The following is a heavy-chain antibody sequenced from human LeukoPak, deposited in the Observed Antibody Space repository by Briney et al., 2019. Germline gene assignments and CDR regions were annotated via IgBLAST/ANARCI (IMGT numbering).Heavy chain of an antibody. CDR3: ARAAYEFDY. CDR2: ISSSGSTI. Sequence: GRSLRLSCAASGFTFSSYEMNWVRQAPGKGLEWVSYISSSGSTIYYADSVKGRFTISRDNAKNSLYLQMNSLRAEDTAVYYCARAAYEFDYWGQGTLVTVSS. J-gene: IGHJ4*02. V-gene: IGHV3-48*03. CDR1: GFTFSSYE. D-gene: IGHD5-12*01.